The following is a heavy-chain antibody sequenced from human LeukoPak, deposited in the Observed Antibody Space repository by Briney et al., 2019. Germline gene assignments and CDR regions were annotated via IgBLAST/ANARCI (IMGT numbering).Heavy chain of an antibody. CDR2: IRSKANSYAT. J-gene: IGHJ6*03. V-gene: IGHV3-73*01. CDR3: TRHGLYDSGHYYYMDV. CDR1: GFTFSGSA. Sequence: PGGSLRLSCAASGFTFSGSAMHWVRQASGKGLEWVGRIRSKANSYATAYAASVKGRFTISRDDSKNTAYLQMNSLKTEDTAVYYCTRHGLYDSGHYYYMDVWGKGTTVTVSS. D-gene: IGHD2-2*02.